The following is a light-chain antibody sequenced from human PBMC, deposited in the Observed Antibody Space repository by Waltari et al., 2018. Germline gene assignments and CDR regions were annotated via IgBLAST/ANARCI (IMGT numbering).Light chain of an antibody. CDR2: KAS. CDR3: QQYNNYTPKT. J-gene: IGKJ1*01. Sequence: IQVTQSPSTLSASVGDRVTITCRATQSISNWLAWYQQKPGKAPKLLIYKASTLESGVPSRFSGSGSGTEFTLTTSSLQPDDFATYFCQQYNNYTPKTFGQGTKVDIK. V-gene: IGKV1-5*01. CDR1: QSISNW.